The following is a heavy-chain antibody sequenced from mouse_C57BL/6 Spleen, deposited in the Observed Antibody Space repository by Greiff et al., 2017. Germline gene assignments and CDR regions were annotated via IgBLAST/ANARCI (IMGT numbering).Heavy chain of an antibody. CDR1: GYTFTSYW. CDR2: IDPSDSYT. J-gene: IGHJ4*01. CDR3: ARGGTVVAYYAMDY. V-gene: IGHV1-69*01. Sequence: QVQLQQPGAELVMPGASVKLSCKASGYTFTSYWMHWVKQRPGQGLEWIGEIDPSDSYTNYNQKFKGKSTLTVDKSSSTAYMQLSSLTSEDSAVYYCARGGTVVAYYAMDYWGQGTSLTVSS. D-gene: IGHD1-1*01.